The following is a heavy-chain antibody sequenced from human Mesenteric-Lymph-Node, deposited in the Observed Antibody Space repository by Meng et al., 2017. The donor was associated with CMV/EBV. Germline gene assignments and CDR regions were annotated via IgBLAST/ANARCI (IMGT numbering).Heavy chain of an antibody. J-gene: IGHJ4*02. CDR3: ARGPSNWGLRIDY. Sequence: VSGCAVSSGSYYWSWIRQPPGKGLEWIGFIYYSGSTNYNPSLKSRVTISVDTSKNQFSLKLSSVTAADTAVYYCARGPSNWGLRIDYWGQGTLVTVSS. D-gene: IGHD7-27*01. CDR2: IYYSGST. V-gene: IGHV4-61*01. CDR1: GCAVSSGSYY.